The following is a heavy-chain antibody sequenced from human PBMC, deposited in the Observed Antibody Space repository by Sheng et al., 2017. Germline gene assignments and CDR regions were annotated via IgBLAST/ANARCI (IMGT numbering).Heavy chain of an antibody. CDR2: ISHNGRDT. J-gene: IGHJ5*02. Sequence: QVQLVESGGGVVQPGRSLRVSCAASGFAFNIYGMNWVRQAPGKGLEWVALISHNGRDTYYADSVKGRFTISRDNSKKMLFLQMNSLRAEDTAVYYCARPSSTYCNGVTCYSXGFDPWGQGTLVSVSS. CDR3: ARPSSTYCNGVTCYSXGFDP. CDR1: GFAFNIYG. D-gene: IGHD2-15*01. V-gene: IGHV3-30*03.